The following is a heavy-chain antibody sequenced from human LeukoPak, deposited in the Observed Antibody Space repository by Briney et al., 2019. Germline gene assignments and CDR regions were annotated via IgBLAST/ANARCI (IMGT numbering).Heavy chain of an antibody. D-gene: IGHD2-15*01. J-gene: IGHJ3*02. CDR2: ISRSANTI. CDR3: ARDLVSGSQDSFDI. Sequence: GGSLRLSCAASGFTFSSYEMNWVRQTPGKGLEWVSYISRSANTIHYADSVKGRFIISRDTAKNSLYLQMNSLRAEDTAVYYCARDLVSGSQDSFDIWGQGTMVTVSS. CDR1: GFTFSSYE. V-gene: IGHV3-48*03.